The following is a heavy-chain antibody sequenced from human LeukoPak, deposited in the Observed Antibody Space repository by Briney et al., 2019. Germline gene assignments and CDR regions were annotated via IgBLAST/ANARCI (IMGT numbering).Heavy chain of an antibody. CDR3: ARGDLYGSGSFGYFDY. CDR1: GGSISSYY. V-gene: IGHV4-59*12. D-gene: IGHD3-10*01. CDR2: IYYSGST. J-gene: IGHJ4*02. Sequence: SETLSLTCTVSGGSISSYYWSWIRQPPGKGLEWIGYIYYSGSTNYNPSLKSRVTISVDTSKNQFSLELSSVTAADTAVFYCARGDLYGSGSFGYFDYWGQGTLVTVSS.